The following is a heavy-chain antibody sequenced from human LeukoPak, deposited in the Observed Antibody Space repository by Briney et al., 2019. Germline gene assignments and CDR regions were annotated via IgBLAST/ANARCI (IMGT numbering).Heavy chain of an antibody. V-gene: IGHV1-46*01. CDR2: INPSGGST. J-gene: IGHJ4*02. Sequence: ASVKVSCKASGYTFTSYYMHWVRQAPGQGLEWMGIINPSGGSTSYAQKFQGRVTMTRNTSISTAYMELSSLRSEDTAVYYCARGQGDDYVWGSERHDYWGQGTLVTVSS. D-gene: IGHD3-16*01. CDR1: GYTFTSYY. CDR3: ARGQGDDYVWGSERHDY.